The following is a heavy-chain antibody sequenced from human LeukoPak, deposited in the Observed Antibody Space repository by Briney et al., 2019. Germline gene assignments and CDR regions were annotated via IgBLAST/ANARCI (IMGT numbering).Heavy chain of an antibody. CDR3: ARSLAF. Sequence: PGVSLRLSCAASGFTVSSNYMTWVRQAPGKGLEWVSVIFSGGDTYYADSVKGRFSISRDNSKNTLYLQMNSLRAEDTAVYYCARSLAFGGQGTLVTVSS. D-gene: IGHD3-10*01. V-gene: IGHV3-53*01. CDR1: GFTVSSNY. CDR2: IFSGGDT. J-gene: IGHJ4*02.